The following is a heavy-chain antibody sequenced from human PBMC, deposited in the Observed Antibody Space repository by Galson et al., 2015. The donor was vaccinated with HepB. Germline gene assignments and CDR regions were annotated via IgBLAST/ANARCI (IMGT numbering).Heavy chain of an antibody. Sequence: VKVSCKVSGYTLTEISMHWVRQAPGTGLEWMGGFDPLNGETIYAQKFQDRVTMTEDTSTDTAYMDLGSLRSEDTAVYYCAYGDYALGAFDMWGQGTSVIVSS. CDR2: FDPLNGET. CDR3: AYGDYALGAFDM. D-gene: IGHD4-17*01. V-gene: IGHV1-24*01. J-gene: IGHJ3*02. CDR1: GYTLTEIS.